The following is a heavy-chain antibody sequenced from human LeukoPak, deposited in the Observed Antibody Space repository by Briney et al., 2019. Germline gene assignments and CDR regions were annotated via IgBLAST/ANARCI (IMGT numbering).Heavy chain of an antibody. CDR2: INPSGGST. Sequence: ASVKLSCKASGYTFTDYIIHWIRHAPGQGLEWMGIINPSGGSTSYAQKFQGRVTMTRDTSTSTVYMELSRLRSEDTAVYYCARDYSGYSDYWGQGTLVTVSS. D-gene: IGHD3-10*01. V-gene: IGHV1-46*01. CDR3: ARDYSGYSDY. J-gene: IGHJ4*02. CDR1: GYTFTDYI.